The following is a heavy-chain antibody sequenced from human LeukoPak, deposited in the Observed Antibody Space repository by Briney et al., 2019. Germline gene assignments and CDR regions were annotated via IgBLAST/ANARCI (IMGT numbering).Heavy chain of an antibody. D-gene: IGHD1-26*01. CDR3: ARQGYTASYYFLDF. CDR2: IYATGST. Sequence: SETLSLTCDVSGDFIRSYWWGWVRQPAAKGLEWIGRIYATGSTKFNPSLKSRLTMSMDTSTNRISLNLTSVTAADTAIYFCARQGYTASYYFLDFWSQGMLVTVSS. J-gene: IGHJ4*02. V-gene: IGHV4-4*07. CDR1: GDFIRSYW.